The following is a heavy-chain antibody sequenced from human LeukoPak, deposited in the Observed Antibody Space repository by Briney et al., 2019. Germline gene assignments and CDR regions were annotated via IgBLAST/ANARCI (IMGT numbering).Heavy chain of an antibody. CDR2: INPNSGGT. CDR3: ARADQHYYYYYMDV. Sequence: GASVKVSCKASGYTFTGYYMHWVRQPPGQGLEWMGWINPNSGGTNYAQKFQGRVTMTRDTSISTAYMELSRLRSDDTAVYYCARADQHYYYYYMDVWGKGTTVTVSS. J-gene: IGHJ6*03. CDR1: GYTFTGYY. V-gene: IGHV1-2*02.